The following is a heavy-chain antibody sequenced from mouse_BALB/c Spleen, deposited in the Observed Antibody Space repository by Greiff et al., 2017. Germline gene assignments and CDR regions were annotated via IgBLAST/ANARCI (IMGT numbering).Heavy chain of an antibody. D-gene: IGHD1-1*01. V-gene: IGHV10-1*02. Sequence: EVHLVESGGGLVQPKGSLKLSCAASGFTFNTYAMNWVRQAPGKGLEWVARIRSKSNNYATYYADSVKDRFTISRDDSQSMLYLQMNNLKTEDTAMYYCVRHYYGEAYWGQGTLVTVSA. CDR1: GFTFNTYA. J-gene: IGHJ3*01. CDR3: VRHYYGEAY. CDR2: IRSKSNNYAT.